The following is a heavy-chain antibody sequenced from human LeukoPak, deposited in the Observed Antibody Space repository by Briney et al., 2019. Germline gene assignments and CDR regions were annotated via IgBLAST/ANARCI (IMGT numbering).Heavy chain of an antibody. CDR1: GFTFSNAW. D-gene: IGHD2-2*01. CDR2: IKSKTDGGTT. V-gene: IGHV3-15*01. J-gene: IGHJ4*02. CDR3: TTDFIVVVLTADY. Sequence: PGGSLRLSCAASGFTFSNAWMSWVRQAPGKGLEWVGRIKSKTDGGTTDYAAPVKGRFSISRDDSKNTLYLQMNSLKTEDTAVYYCTTDFIVVVLTADYWGQGTLVTVSS.